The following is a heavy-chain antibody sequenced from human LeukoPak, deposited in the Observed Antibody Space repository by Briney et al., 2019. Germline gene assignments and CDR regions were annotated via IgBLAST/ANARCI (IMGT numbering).Heavy chain of an antibody. CDR3: ARVKGLDGGYYYYMDV. D-gene: IGHD3/OR15-3a*01. CDR2: IKQDGSEK. Sequence: GGSLRLSCAASGFTFSSYWMSWVRQAPGKGLEWVANIKQDGSEKYYVDSVKGRFTISRDNAKNSLYLQMNSLRAEDTAVYYCARVKGLDGGYYYYMDVWGKGTTVTVSS. CDR1: GFTFSSYW. V-gene: IGHV3-7*01. J-gene: IGHJ6*03.